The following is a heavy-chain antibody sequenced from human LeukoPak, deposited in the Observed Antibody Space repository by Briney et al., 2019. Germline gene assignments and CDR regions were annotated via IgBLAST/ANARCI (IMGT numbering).Heavy chain of an antibody. CDR1: GYNFANYW. V-gene: IGHV5-51*01. J-gene: IGHJ6*02. CDR2: IYSGDSDT. CDR3: ARPLYSRTAYYHYGVDV. Sequence: RHGESLKISCKGSGYNFANYWIAWVRQMPGKGLEWMGIIYSGDSDTRYSPSFQGQVTISADKSISTAYLQWSSLKASDTAMYYCARPLYSRTAYYHYGVDVWGQGTTVTVSS. D-gene: IGHD2-15*01.